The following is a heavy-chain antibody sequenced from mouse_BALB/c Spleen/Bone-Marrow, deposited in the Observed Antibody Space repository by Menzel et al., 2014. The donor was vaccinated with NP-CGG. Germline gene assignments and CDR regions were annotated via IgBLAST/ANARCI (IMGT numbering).Heavy chain of an antibody. J-gene: IGHJ1*01. CDR2: INPDSSTI. CDR3: ALLGYYGYFYV. Sequence: EVQGVESGGGLVQPGGSLKLSCAASRFDFSRYWMSWVRQAPGKGLEWIGEINPDSSTINYTPSLEDKFIISRDNAKNTLYLQMSKVRSEDTALYYCALLGYYGYFYVWGAGTTVTVSS. V-gene: IGHV4-1*02. D-gene: IGHD2-2*01. CDR1: RFDFSRYW.